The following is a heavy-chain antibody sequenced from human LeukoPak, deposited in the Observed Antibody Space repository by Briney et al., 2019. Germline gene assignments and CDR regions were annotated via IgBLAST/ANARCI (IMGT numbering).Heavy chain of an antibody. CDR3: TRDRSRAEDD. D-gene: IGHD1-14*01. Sequence: KPGGSLRLSCAASGFTFSSYSMNWVRQAPGKGLEWVSSISSSSSYIYYADSVKGRFTISRDNAKNSLYLQMNSLRGEDTAVYYCTRDRSRAEDDWGQGTLVTVSS. V-gene: IGHV3-21*01. J-gene: IGHJ4*02. CDR1: GFTFSSYS. CDR2: ISSSSSYI.